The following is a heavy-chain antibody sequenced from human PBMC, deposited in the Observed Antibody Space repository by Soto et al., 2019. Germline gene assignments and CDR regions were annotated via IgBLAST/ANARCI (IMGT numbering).Heavy chain of an antibody. J-gene: IGHJ6*02. CDR1: GGPFSSYA. V-gene: IGHV1-69*12. CDR3: ARSGADYGDYNGMDV. D-gene: IGHD4-17*01. Sequence: QVQLVQPGAEVKKPGSSVKVSCKASGGPFSSYAISWVRQAPGQGLEWMGGIIPIFGTANYAQKSQGTVTITADESTSTAYMELSSLRSEDTAVYYCARSGADYGDYNGMDVWGQGTTVTVSS. CDR2: IIPIFGTA.